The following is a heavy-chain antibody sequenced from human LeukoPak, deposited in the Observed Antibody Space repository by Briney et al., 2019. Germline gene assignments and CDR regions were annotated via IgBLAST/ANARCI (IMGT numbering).Heavy chain of an antibody. CDR1: GGTFSSYA. V-gene: IGHV1-69*13. D-gene: IGHD6-19*01. CDR2: IIPIFGTA. Sequence: GASVKVSCKASGGTFSSYAISWVRQAPGQGLEWMGGIIPIFGTANYAQKFQGRVTITADESTSTAYMELSSLRSEDTAMYYCAREGEMIAVAGNLLFDYWGQGTLVTVSS. J-gene: IGHJ4*02. CDR3: AREGEMIAVAGNLLFDY.